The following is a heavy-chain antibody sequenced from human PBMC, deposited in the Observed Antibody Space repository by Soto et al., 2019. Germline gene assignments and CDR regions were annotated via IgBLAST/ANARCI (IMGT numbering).Heavy chain of an antibody. CDR1: GGSFSGYY. V-gene: IGHV4-34*01. Sequence: QVQLQQWGAGLLKPSETLSLTCAVYGGSFSGYYWSWIRQPPGKGLEWIGEINHSGSTNYNPSLKSRVTISVDTSKNQFSRKLSSVTAADTAVYYCARCSKRWLQLSDYWGQGTLVTVSS. J-gene: IGHJ4*02. D-gene: IGHD5-12*01. CDR2: INHSGST. CDR3: ARCSKRWLQLSDY.